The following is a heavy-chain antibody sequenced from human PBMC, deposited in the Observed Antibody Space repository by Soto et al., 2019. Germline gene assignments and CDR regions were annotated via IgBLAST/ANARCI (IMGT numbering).Heavy chain of an antibody. CDR1: GFTFSGYA. Sequence: EVQLLVSGGGLVQPGGSLRLSCAASGFTFSGYAISWVRQAPVTGLEWVSGISGSAASTNYADSVKGRFTISRDNSKSTLYLQMNSLRAEDTAVYYCAKDVHYDILTGIESCLHWGQGTLVTVSS. D-gene: IGHD3-9*01. J-gene: IGHJ1*01. V-gene: IGHV3-23*01. CDR3: AKDVHYDILTGIESCLH. CDR2: ISGSAAST.